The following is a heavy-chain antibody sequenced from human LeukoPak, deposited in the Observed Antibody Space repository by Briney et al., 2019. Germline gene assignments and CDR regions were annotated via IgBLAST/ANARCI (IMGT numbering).Heavy chain of an antibody. CDR1: GGSISSSSYY. J-gene: IGHJ4*02. D-gene: IGHD3-10*01. CDR2: IYYSGST. CDR3: ARRATDDGPSGSYFIY. V-gene: IGHV4-39*07. Sequence: SETLSLTCTVSGGSISSSSYYWGWIRQPPGKGLEWIGSIYYSGSTYYNPSLKSRATISVDTSKNQFSLKLSSVTAADTAVYYCARRATDDGPSGSYFIYWGQGTLVTVSS.